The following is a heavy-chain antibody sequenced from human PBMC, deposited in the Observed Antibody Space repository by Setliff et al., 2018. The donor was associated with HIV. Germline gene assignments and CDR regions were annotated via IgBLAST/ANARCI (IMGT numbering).Heavy chain of an antibody. J-gene: IGHJ4*02. CDR1: ATFTNVD. CDR2: MNPNSGVS. V-gene: IGHV1-8*01. CDR3: ARGVNFDY. Sequence: ASVKVSCKASATFTNVDIHWLRRATGQGLEWMGWMNPNSGVSGYGQKFQGRVTMTRDTSISTAYMELSSLTSADTAIYYCARGVNFDYWGQGTQVTVSS.